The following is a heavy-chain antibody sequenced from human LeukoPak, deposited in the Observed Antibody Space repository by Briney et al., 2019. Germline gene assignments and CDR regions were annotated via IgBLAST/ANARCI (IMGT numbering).Heavy chain of an antibody. CDR1: GFTVSSNY. CDR3: AREGGDSMVQGVIAD. Sequence: GESRRLSCAASGFTVSSNYMSWVRQAPGKGREWVSFIYSGGATAYADSVKGRFTISRDTSKNTLYLQMNSLRAEDTAVYYCAREGGDSMVQGVIADWGQGTLVTVSS. D-gene: IGHD3-10*01. V-gene: IGHV3-53*01. J-gene: IGHJ4*02. CDR2: IYSGGAT.